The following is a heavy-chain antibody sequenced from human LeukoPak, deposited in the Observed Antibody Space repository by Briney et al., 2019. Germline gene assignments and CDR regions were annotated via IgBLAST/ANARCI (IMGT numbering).Heavy chain of an antibody. V-gene: IGHV3-30*04. CDR3: ARDRGMAARLTRGMDV. Sequence: PGGSLRLSCAASGFTFSSYAMHWVRQAPGKGLEWVAVISYDGSNKYYADSVKGRFTISRDNSKNTLYLQMNSLRAEDTAVYYCARDRGMAARLTRGMDVWGKGTTVTVSS. CDR2: ISYDGSNK. CDR1: GFTFSSYA. D-gene: IGHD6-6*01. J-gene: IGHJ6*03.